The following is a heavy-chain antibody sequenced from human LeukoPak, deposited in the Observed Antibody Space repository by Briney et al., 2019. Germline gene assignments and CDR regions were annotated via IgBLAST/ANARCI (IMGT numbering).Heavy chain of an antibody. CDR2: IIPIFGTA. V-gene: IGHV1-69*13. Sequence: SVKVSCKASGGTFSSYAISWVRQAPGQGLEWMGGIIPIFGTANYAQKFQGRVTITADESTSTAYMELSSLRSEDTAVYYRARESGYSYGLDYWGQGTLVTVSS. CDR3: ARESGYSYGLDY. J-gene: IGHJ4*02. D-gene: IGHD5-18*01. CDR1: GGTFSSYA.